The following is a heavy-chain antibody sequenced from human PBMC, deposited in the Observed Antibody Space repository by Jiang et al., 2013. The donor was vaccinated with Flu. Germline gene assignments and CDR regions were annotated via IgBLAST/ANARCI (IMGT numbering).Heavy chain of an antibody. V-gene: IGHV3-21*01. D-gene: IGHD1-26*01. J-gene: IGHJ5*02. CDR2: ISSSSSYI. CDR1: GFTFSTYS. CDR3: ASIVGATISGS. Sequence: KPGGSLRLSCAASGFTFSTYSMNWVRQAPGKGLEWVSCISSSSSYIYYADSVRGRFTISRDNAKNSLYLQMNSLRAEDTAVYYCASIVGATISGSWGQGTLVTVSS.